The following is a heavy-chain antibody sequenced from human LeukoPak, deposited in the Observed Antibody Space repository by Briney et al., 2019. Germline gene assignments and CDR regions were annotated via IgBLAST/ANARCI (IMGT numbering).Heavy chain of an antibody. V-gene: IGHV3-48*01. D-gene: IGHD6-19*01. CDR2: INNSSNSI. J-gene: IGHJ4*02. CDR1: GFTFSSYS. Sequence: GGSLRLSCVVSGFTFSSYSMNWVRQAPGKGLEWVSYINNSSNSIYNADSVKGRFTISRDNAKDSVYLQMDSLRGEDTAVYYCANGKSEYSGGWPRGTLWGQGTLVTVSS. CDR3: ANGKSEYSGGWPRGTL.